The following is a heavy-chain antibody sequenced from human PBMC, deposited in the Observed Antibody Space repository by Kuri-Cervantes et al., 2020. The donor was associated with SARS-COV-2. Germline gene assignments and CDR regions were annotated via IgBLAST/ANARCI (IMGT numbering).Heavy chain of an antibody. V-gene: IGHV4-34*01. CDR2: INHSGST. CDR3: ARGGFLTGYRGTRGAFDI. D-gene: IGHD3-9*01. CDR1: GGSFSGYY. Sequence: SETLSLTCAVYGGSFSGYYWSWIRQPPGKGLEWIGEINHSGSTNYNPSLKSRVTISVDTSKNQFSLKLSSVNAADTAVYYCARGGFLTGYRGTRGAFDIWGQGTMVTVSS. J-gene: IGHJ3*02.